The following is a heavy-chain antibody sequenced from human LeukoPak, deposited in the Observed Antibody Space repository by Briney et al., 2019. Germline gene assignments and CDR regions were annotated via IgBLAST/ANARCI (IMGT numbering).Heavy chain of an antibody. CDR2: IWYDGSNK. D-gene: IGHD5-12*01. Sequence: GGSLRLSCAASGFSFSSYGMHWVRQAPSKGLEWVAVIWYDGSNKNYADSVKGRFTISRDNSKNMLYLQMNSLRVEDTAVYYCASHGGLWGQGTLVTVSS. J-gene: IGHJ4*02. V-gene: IGHV3-33*01. CDR1: GFSFSSYG. CDR3: ASHGGL.